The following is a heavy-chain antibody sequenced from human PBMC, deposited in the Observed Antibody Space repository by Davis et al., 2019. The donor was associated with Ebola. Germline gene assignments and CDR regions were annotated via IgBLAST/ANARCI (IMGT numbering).Heavy chain of an antibody. CDR2: ISHSSIAI. Sequence: GESLKISCAVSGFIFSSCNMNWVRQAPGKGLDWVSYISHSSIAIYYADSVKGRFTIFRDDAKNSLYLQMNSLRDEDTAVYYCASKVTAQFDPWGQGTLVTVSS. J-gene: IGHJ5*02. D-gene: IGHD2-21*02. V-gene: IGHV3-48*02. CDR3: ASKVTAQFDP. CDR1: GFIFSSCN.